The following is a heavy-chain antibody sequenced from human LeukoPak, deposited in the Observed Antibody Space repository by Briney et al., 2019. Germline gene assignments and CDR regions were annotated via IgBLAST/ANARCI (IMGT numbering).Heavy chain of an antibody. J-gene: IGHJ3*02. CDR3: ARDEPRDYPRGNAFDI. V-gene: IGHV1-18*04. CDR2: ISTYNGDT. Sequence: GASVKVSCKASGYTFTTYGISWVRQAPGQGLEWMGWISTYNGDTNYAQKLQGRVTMTTDTSTSTAYMELRSLRSDDTAVYYCARDEPRDYPRGNAFDIWGQGTMVTVSS. CDR1: GYTFTTYG. D-gene: IGHD4-17*01.